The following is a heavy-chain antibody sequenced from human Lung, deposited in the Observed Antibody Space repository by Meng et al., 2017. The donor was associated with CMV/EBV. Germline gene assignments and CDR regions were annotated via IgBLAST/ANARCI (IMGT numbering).Heavy chain of an antibody. V-gene: IGHV3-21*01. CDR2: ISSSSSYI. CDR1: GFTFSSYS. CDR3: ARGGLIAARNDY. J-gene: IGHJ4*02. D-gene: IGHD6-6*01. Sequence: LTXXASGFTFSSYSMNWVRQAPGKGLEWVSSISSSSSYIYYADSVKGRFTISRDNAKNSLYLQMNSLRAEDTAVYYCARGGLIAARNDYWGQGTLVTVSS.